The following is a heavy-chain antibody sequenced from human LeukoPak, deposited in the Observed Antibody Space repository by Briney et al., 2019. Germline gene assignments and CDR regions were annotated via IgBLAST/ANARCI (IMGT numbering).Heavy chain of an antibody. D-gene: IGHD1-26*01. V-gene: IGHV3-33*01. J-gene: IGHJ6*02. CDR2: IWYDGSNK. CDR1: GFTFSSYG. Sequence: GRSLRLSCAAPGFTFSSYGMHWVRQALGKGLEWVAVIWYDGSNKYYADSVKGRFTISRDNSKNTLYLQMNSLRAEDTAVYYCAREEWELRVAYYYYGMDVWGQGTTVTVSS. CDR3: AREEWELRVAYYYYGMDV.